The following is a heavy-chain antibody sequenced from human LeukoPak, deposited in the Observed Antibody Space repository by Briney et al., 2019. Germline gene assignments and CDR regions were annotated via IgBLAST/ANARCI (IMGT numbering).Heavy chain of an antibody. Sequence: GRSLRLSCAASGFTFSSYGMHWVRQAPGKGREWVAVISYDGSNRYYADSVKGRFTISRDNSKNTLYQQMNSLRAEDTAVYYCANGPGSSSFYYYYGMDVRGQGTTVTVSS. J-gene: IGHJ6*02. V-gene: IGHV3-30*18. CDR2: ISYDGSNR. CDR3: ANGPGSSSFYYYYGMDV. D-gene: IGHD6-6*01. CDR1: GFTFSSYG.